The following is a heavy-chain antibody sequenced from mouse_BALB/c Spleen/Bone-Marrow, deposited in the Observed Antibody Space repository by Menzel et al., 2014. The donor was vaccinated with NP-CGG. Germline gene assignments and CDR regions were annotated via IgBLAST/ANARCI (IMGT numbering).Heavy chain of an antibody. CDR1: GYAFXNYN. D-gene: IGHD2-1*01. J-gene: IGHJ4*01. V-gene: IGHV1S135*01. Sequence: EVHLVESGPELVKPGASVKVSCKASGYAFXNYNMYWVRQSHGKSLEWIGYIDPYNGGTSYNQNFKGKATLTVDKSSSTAYMHLNSLTSEDSAVFYCARDYGNPYYAMDYWGQGTSVTVSS. CDR3: ARDYGNPYYAMDY. CDR2: IDPYNGGT.